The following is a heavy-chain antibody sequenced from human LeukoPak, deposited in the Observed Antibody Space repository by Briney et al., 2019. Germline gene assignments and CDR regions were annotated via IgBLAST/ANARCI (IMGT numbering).Heavy chain of an antibody. CDR2: IRSKANSYAT. CDR3: ARGGIAARPSDS. D-gene: IGHD6-6*01. Sequence: GGSLRLSCAASGFTFSGSAIHCVRQASGKGLGWVGRIRSKANSYATAYGASVKGRFTISRDDSKNTAYLQMNSLRAEDTAVYFCARGGIAARPSDSWGQGTLVTVSS. J-gene: IGHJ4*02. CDR1: GFTFSGSA. V-gene: IGHV3-73*01.